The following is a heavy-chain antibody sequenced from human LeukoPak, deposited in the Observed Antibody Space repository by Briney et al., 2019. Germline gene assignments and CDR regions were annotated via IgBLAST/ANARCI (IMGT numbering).Heavy chain of an antibody. CDR2: IYYSGST. CDR1: GGSISSYY. J-gene: IGHJ6*03. CDR3: ATYYDFWSGYYSGYYYMDV. V-gene: IGHV4-59*01. Sequence: NPSETLSLTCTVSGGSISSYYWSWIRQPPGKGLEWIGYIYYSGSTNYNPSLKSRVTISVDTSKNQFSLKLSSVTAADTAVYYCATYYDFWSGYYSGYYYMDVWGKGTTVTVSS. D-gene: IGHD3-3*01.